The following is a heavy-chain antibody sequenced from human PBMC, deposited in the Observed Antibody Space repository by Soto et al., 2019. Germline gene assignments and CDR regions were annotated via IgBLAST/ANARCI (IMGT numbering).Heavy chain of an antibody. CDR2: INHSGIT. CDR3: ARGYYDILTDYRRAMAI. V-gene: IGHV4-34*01. CDR1: GGSFSGYY. Sequence: PSETLSLTCAVYGGSFSGYYWSWIRQPPGKGLEWIGEINHSGITNYNPSLKSRVTISVDTSKNQFSLKLRSVTAADTAVYFCARGYYDILTDYRRAMAIWGQGTTVTVSS. J-gene: IGHJ6*02. D-gene: IGHD3-9*01.